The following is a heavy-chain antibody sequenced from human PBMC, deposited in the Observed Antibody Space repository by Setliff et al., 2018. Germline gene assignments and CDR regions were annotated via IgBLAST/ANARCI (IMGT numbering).Heavy chain of an antibody. V-gene: IGHV3-23*01. Sequence: GGSLRLSCVASGFTFSTYAMSWVRQTPGKGLEWLSTVTDTGGRTYYPDSVKGRFTISKDNSKNTIFLQMDSLRAEDTAVYFCVPDSSGPNPNWFDPWGQGTLVTVSS. CDR1: GFTFSTYA. D-gene: IGHD3-22*01. CDR3: VPDSSGPNPNWFDP. J-gene: IGHJ5*02. CDR2: VTDTGGRT.